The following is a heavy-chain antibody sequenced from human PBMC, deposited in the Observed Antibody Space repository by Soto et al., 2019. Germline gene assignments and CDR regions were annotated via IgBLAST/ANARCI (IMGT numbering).Heavy chain of an antibody. J-gene: IGHJ4*02. Sequence: PGGSLRLSCAASGFTFSSYEMNWVRQAPGKGLEWVSYISSSGSTIYYADSVKGRFTISRDNAKNSLYLQMNSLRAEDTAVYYCARGGIAAAAHDYWGQGTLVTVSS. D-gene: IGHD6-13*01. V-gene: IGHV3-48*03. CDR2: ISSSGSTI. CDR1: GFTFSSYE. CDR3: ARGGIAAAAHDY.